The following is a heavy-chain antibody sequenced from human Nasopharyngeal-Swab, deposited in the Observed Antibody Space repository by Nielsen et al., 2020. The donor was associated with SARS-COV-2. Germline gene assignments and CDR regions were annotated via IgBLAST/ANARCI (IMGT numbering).Heavy chain of an antibody. CDR2: ISSSSSNI. CDR3: AKIWRVWQQHCFDY. Sequence: GSLKISCAASGFTFSSYSMNWVRQAPGKGLEWVSSISSSSSNIYYADSVKGRFTISRDNAKNSLYLQMNSLRAEDTAVYYCAKIWRVWQQHCFDYWGQGTLVTVSS. V-gene: IGHV3-21*01. CDR1: GFTFSSYS. J-gene: IGHJ4*02. D-gene: IGHD6-13*01.